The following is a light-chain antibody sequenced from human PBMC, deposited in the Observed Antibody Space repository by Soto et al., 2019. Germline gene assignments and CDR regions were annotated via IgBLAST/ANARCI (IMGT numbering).Light chain of an antibody. CDR2: DDI. V-gene: IGLV3-21*02. CDR1: NIGSKS. Sequence: SYELTQPPSVSVAPGQTARITCGGNNIGSKSVHWYQQKPGQAPVLVVYDDIDRPSGIPERFSGSNSVNTATLTISRVEDGDEGDYYCQVWDSSSDLVVFGGGTKLTVL. CDR3: QVWDSSSDLVV. J-gene: IGLJ2*01.